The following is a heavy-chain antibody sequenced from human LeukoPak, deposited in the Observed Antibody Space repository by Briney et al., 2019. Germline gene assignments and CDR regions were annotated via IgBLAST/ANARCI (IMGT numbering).Heavy chain of an antibody. CDR3: AKVYSSVWTHIGHFDY. Sequence: PGGSLRLSCAASGFTFSSYAMSWVRQAPGKGLEWVSAISRSGDSTFYTDSVEGRFTISRDNSKNTLYLQMNSLRAEDTAVYYCAKVYSSVWTHIGHFDYWGQGTLVTVSS. CDR2: ISRSGDST. J-gene: IGHJ4*02. V-gene: IGHV3-23*01. CDR1: GFTFSSYA. D-gene: IGHD6-19*01.